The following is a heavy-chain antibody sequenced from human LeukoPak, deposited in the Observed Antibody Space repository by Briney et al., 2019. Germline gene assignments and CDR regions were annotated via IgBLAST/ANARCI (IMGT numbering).Heavy chain of an antibody. CDR1: GFTFSDYC. J-gene: IGHJ4*02. V-gene: IGHV3-11*04. D-gene: IGHD7-27*01. CDR3: ARDSLSGDDLDY. Sequence: GVSLRLSYAASGFTFSDYCMSWIRQAPGKGLEWVSYIRGSGTTVYYADSVKGRFTISRDNAKNSVYLQMNSLRAEDTAVYYCARDSLSGDDLDYWGQGTLVTVSS. CDR2: IRGSGTTV.